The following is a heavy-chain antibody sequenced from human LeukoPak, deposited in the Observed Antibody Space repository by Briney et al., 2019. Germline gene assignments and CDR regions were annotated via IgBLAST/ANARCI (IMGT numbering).Heavy chain of an antibody. J-gene: IGHJ4*02. V-gene: IGHV3-9*01. D-gene: IGHD6-19*01. Sequence: GGSLRLSCAGSGFIFNNYAMHWVRQPPGKGLEWVSGISWNSGSIDYADSVRGRFTISRNNAKNSLYLQMNSLRVEDTAFYYCAKDNRRHYTSGPNPDSLHWGQGALVTVSS. CDR3: AKDNRRHYTSGPNPDSLH. CDR1: GFIFNNYA. CDR2: ISWNSGSI.